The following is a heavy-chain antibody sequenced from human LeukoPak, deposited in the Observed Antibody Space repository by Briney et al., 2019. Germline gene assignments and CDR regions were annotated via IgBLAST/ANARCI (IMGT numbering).Heavy chain of an antibody. CDR1: GFTFSSYS. Sequence: GGSLRLPCAASGFTFSSYSMNWVRQAPGKGLEWVSSISSSSSYIYYADSVKGRFTISRDNAKNSLYLQMNSLRAEDTAVYYCARGGMYYDFWSGYINPTYYYYGMDVWGQGTTVTVSS. V-gene: IGHV3-21*01. CDR2: ISSSSSYI. CDR3: ARGGMYYDFWSGYINPTYYYYGMDV. J-gene: IGHJ6*02. D-gene: IGHD3-3*01.